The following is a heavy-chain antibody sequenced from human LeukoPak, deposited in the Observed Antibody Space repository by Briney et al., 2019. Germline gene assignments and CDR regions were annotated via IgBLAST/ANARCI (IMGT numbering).Heavy chain of an antibody. D-gene: IGHD6-13*01. J-gene: IGHJ4*02. Sequence: GGALRLSCAASGFTFSSYWKSWGRPAPGKGAEGGADIKQDGSEKYCVDSVKGRFTISRDNAKNSLYLQMNRLRAEDTAVYYCARGAWFQQLVPDYYFDYWGQGTLVTVSS. CDR3: ARGAWFQQLVPDYYFDY. CDR2: IKQDGSEK. V-gene: IGHV3-7*03. CDR1: GFTFSSYW.